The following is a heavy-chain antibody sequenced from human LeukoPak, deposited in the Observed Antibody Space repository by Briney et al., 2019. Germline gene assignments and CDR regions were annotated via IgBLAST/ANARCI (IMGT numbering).Heavy chain of an antibody. CDR1: GGSISSGSYY. V-gene: IGHV4-61*02. J-gene: IGHJ3*02. Sequence: SQTLSLTCTVSGGSISSGSYYWSWIRQPAGKGLEWIGRIYTSGSTNYNPSLKSRVTISVDTSKNQFSLRLSSVTAADTAVYYCAREVLDIVVVPAAIAFDIWGQGTMVTVSS. CDR3: AREVLDIVVVPAAIAFDI. D-gene: IGHD2-2*01. CDR2: IYTSGST.